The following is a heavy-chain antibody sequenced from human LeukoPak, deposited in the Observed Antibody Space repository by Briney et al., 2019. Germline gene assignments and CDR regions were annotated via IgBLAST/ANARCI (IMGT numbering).Heavy chain of an antibody. CDR3: ACHAVRYSAYDREEDAFDI. CDR2: INHSGST. CDR1: GGSFTGYY. Sequence: SETLSLTCALYGGSFTGYYWRWIRQPPGKGLEWIGEINHSGSTKYKPSLKSRVTISVDTSTKQFFLRLTSVTAADTAVYYCACHAVRYSAYDREEDAFDIWGQGTMVTVSS. J-gene: IGHJ3*02. D-gene: IGHD5-12*01. V-gene: IGHV4-34*01.